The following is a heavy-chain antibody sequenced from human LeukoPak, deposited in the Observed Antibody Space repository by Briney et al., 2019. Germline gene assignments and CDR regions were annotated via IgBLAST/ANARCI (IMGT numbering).Heavy chain of an antibody. CDR1: GGSISSSSYY. J-gene: IGHJ5*02. V-gene: IGHV4-39*07. D-gene: IGHD3-10*01. CDR3: ARSPALLLWFGEPRNWFDP. Sequence: PSETLSLTCTVSGGSISSSSYYWGWIRQPPGKGLEWIGSICYSGSTYYNPSLKSRVTISVDTSKNQFSLKLSSVTAADTAVYYRARSPALLLWFGEPRNWFDPWGQGTLVTVSS. CDR2: ICYSGST.